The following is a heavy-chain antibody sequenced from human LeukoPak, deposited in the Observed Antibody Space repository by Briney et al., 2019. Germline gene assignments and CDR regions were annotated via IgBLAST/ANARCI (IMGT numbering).Heavy chain of an antibody. D-gene: IGHD6-13*01. CDR1: GFTFDDYA. CDR3: AQSYSSSWYGDWFDP. J-gene: IGHJ5*02. Sequence: GGSLRLSCAASGFTFDDYAMHWVRQAPGKGLEWVSLISGDGGSTYYADSVKGRFTISRDNSKNSLYLQMNSLRTEDTALYYRAQSYSSSWYGDWFDPWGQGTLVTVSS. CDR2: ISGDGGST. V-gene: IGHV3-43*02.